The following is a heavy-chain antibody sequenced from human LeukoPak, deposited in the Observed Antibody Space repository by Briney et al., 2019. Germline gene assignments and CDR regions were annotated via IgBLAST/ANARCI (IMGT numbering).Heavy chain of an antibody. CDR3: ASGVWSGYYFDD. Sequence: SETLSLTCTVSGGSISSNTYYWVWVPQPPGKGLEWIGSIYYSGSTYYTPSLKSRVTISVDTTENWFCLKLTSVTAADTAVYYCASGVWSGYYFDDWGQGTLVTVSS. CDR2: IYYSGST. CDR1: GGSISSNTYY. V-gene: IGHV4-39*01. J-gene: IGHJ4*02. D-gene: IGHD3-3*01.